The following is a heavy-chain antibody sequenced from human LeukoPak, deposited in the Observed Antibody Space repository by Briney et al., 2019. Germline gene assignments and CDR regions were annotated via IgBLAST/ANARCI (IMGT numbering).Heavy chain of an antibody. D-gene: IGHD2-8*01. V-gene: IGHV3-21*01. CDR3: AKTGYCGNDVCYVSRYMDV. CDR1: GFTFSSYS. J-gene: IGHJ6*03. Sequence: GGSLRLSCAVSGFTFSSYSMNWVRQAPGKGLEWVSSISSSSSYIYYADSVKGRFTISRDNSQTTLYLQMNSLRAEDTANYHCAKTGYCGNDVCYVSRYMDVRGKGTTVTVSS. CDR2: ISSSSSYI.